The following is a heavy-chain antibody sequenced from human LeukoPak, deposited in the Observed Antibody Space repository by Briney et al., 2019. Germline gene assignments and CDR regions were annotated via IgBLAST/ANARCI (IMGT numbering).Heavy chain of an antibody. CDR1: GGSISSSIYY. J-gene: IGHJ4*02. D-gene: IGHD3-10*01. CDR2: IYYSGST. Sequence: PSETLSLTCTVSGGSISSSIYYWGWIRQPPGKGLEWIGSIYYSGSTYYNPSLKSRVTISVDTSKNQFSLKLSSVTAADTAVYYCARSSLSGSGGGFDYWGQGTLVTVSS. CDR3: ARSSLSGSGGGFDY. V-gene: IGHV4-39*01.